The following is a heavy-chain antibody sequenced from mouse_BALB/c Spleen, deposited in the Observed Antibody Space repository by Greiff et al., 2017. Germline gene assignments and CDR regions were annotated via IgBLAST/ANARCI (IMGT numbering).Heavy chain of an antibody. D-gene: IGHD2-1*01. CDR3: TRRRYGNYAWFAY. Sequence: LVESGAELVRPGASVKLSCKALGYTFTDYEMHWVKQTPVHGLEWIGAIHPGSGGTAYNQKFKGKATLTADKSSSTAYMELSSLTSEDSAVYYCTRRRYGNYAWFAYWGQGTLVTVSA. CDR1: GYTFTDYE. J-gene: IGHJ3*01. CDR2: IHPGSGGT. V-gene: IGHV1-15*01.